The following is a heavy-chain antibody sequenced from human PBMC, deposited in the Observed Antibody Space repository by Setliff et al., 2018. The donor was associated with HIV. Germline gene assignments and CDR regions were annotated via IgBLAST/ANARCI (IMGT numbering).Heavy chain of an antibody. CDR2: IYYTGRDT. Sequence: PSETLSLTCTVSGGSISGHYWSWIGQTPGKGLEFIAYIYYTGRDTNYNPSLKSRVTISVDTSKNQFSLTLRSVSAADTAVYYCAKLSHVDTSLGITYHHFDFWGRGTLVTVPS. CDR3: AKLSHVDTSLGITYHHFDF. CDR1: GGSISGHY. D-gene: IGHD5-18*01. V-gene: IGHV4-59*11. J-gene: IGHJ2*01.